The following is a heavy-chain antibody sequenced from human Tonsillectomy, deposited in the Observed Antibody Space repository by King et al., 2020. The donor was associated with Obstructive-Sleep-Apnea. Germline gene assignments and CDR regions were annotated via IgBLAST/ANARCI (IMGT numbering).Heavy chain of an antibody. D-gene: IGHD1-26*01. CDR1: GYTFTTYY. J-gene: IGHJ4*02. CDR3: ARVSRIVGATGADY. CDR2: INPSGGST. V-gene: IGHV1-46*01. Sequence: QLVQSGAEVKKPGASVKVSCKASGYTFTTYYMHWVRQAPGQGLEWMGKINPSGGSTSYAQKFQGRVTGTRDTSTSTVYMELSSLRSEDTAVYYCARVSRIVGATGADYWGQGTLVTVSS.